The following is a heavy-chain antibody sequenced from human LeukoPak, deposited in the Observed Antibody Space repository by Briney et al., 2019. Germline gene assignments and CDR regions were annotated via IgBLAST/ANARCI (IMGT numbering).Heavy chain of an antibody. D-gene: IGHD3-10*01. Sequence: GGSLRLSCAASGFTFSSYWMYWVRQAPGKGLVWVSRINSDGSTTTYADSVKGRFTISRDNAKNTLYLQMSSLRAEDTAVYYCARGGELSGYWGQGTLVTVSS. J-gene: IGHJ4*02. CDR2: INSDGSTT. CDR1: GFTFSSYW. CDR3: ARGGELSGY. V-gene: IGHV3-74*01.